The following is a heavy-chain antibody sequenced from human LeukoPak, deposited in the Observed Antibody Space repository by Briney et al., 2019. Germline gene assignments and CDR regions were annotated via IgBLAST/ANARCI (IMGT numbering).Heavy chain of an antibody. CDR2: SSPNSGGA. D-gene: IGHD2-15*01. CDR3: AREGDGLLSKDFDY. J-gene: IGHJ4*02. Sequence: GASVKVPCKASGYTFSGYYIHWVRQAPGQGLEWMGYSSPNSGGANSAQKFRGRVTMTRDTSISTAYMELTRLGSDDTAVYYCAREGDGLLSKDFDYWGQGTLVTVSS. V-gene: IGHV1-2*02. CDR1: GYTFSGYY.